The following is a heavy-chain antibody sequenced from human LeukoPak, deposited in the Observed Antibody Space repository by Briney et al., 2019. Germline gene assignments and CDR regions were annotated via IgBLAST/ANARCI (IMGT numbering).Heavy chain of an antibody. J-gene: IGHJ4*02. CDR2: VSNDGGIK. V-gene: IGHV3-30*04. D-gene: IGHD1/OR15-1a*01. Sequence: GGSLRLSCADSGLTFGTSAMHWARQAPGKGLEWVALVSNDGGIKYYGASVRGRFTISRDNPENTLYLQMNSLRADDTAVYYCAKGGEQKTFRCGMDSWGQGTLVTVSS. CDR3: AKGGEQKTFRCGMDS. CDR1: GLTFGTSA.